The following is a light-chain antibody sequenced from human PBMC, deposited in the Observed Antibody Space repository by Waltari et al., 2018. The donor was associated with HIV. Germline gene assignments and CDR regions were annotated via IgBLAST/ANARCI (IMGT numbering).Light chain of an antibody. CDR1: ILAKKV. CDR2: KGS. CDR3: YSAADNIVL. Sequence: SYELTQPSSVSVSPGQTARIACPGDILAKKVARWFQQKPGQAPVLILYKGSERPSGIPERFSGSISGTTVTLTISGAQVDDEADYYCYSAADNIVLFGGGTKLTVL. V-gene: IGLV3-27*01. J-gene: IGLJ2*01.